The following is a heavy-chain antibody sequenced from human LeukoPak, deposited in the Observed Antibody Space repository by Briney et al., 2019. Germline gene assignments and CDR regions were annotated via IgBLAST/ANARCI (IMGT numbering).Heavy chain of an antibody. J-gene: IGHJ3*02. CDR3: ARDRSYSGTVGAFDI. CDR2: INPSGGST. Sequence: ASVTVSCKASGYTFTSYYMHWVRQAPGQGLEWMGIINPSGGSTSYAQKFQGRVTMTRDMSTSTVYMELSSLRSEDTAVYYCARDRSYSGTVGAFDIWGQGTMVTVSS. V-gene: IGHV1-46*01. D-gene: IGHD1-26*01. CDR1: GYTFTSYY.